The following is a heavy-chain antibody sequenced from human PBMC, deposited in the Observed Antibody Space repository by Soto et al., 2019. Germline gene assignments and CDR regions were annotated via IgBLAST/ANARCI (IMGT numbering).Heavy chain of an antibody. J-gene: IGHJ4*02. Sequence: GGSLRLSCAASGFTFSSYAMSWVRQAPGKGLEWVSAISGSGGSTYYADSVKGRFTISRDNSKNTLYLQMNSLRAEDTAVYYCAKVRGHSYPPCGPVDYWGQGTLVTVSS. V-gene: IGHV3-23*01. CDR1: GFTFSSYA. CDR2: ISGSGGST. CDR3: AKVRGHSYPPCGPVDY. D-gene: IGHD2-2*02.